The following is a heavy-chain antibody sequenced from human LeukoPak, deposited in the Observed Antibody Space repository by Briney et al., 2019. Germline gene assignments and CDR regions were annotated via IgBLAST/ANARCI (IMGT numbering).Heavy chain of an antibody. V-gene: IGHV3-23*01. CDR1: GFTFSGYA. CDR2: ISGSGVST. Sequence: GGSLRLSCAASGFTFSGYAMSWVRQAPGKGLEWVSAISGSGVSTYYADSVKGRFTISRDNSKNTLYLQVNSLRAEDTAVYYCAKGVNILTGYDYWGQGTLVTVSS. J-gene: IGHJ4*02. D-gene: IGHD3-9*01. CDR3: AKGVNILTGYDY.